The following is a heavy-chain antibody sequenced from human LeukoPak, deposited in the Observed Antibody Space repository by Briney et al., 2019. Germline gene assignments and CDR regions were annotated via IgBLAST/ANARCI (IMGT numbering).Heavy chain of an antibody. CDR1: GFTFNNYA. Sequence: GGSLRLSCAASGFTFNNYAMSWVRQAPGKGLEWVSAISASGGSTYYVDSVKGRFTISRDKSKNTLFLQMNSLRAEDTAVYYCARLMVRGVIMSSPYNYWGQGTLVTVSS. CDR2: ISASGGST. D-gene: IGHD3-10*01. J-gene: IGHJ4*02. CDR3: ARLMVRGVIMSSPYNY. V-gene: IGHV3-23*01.